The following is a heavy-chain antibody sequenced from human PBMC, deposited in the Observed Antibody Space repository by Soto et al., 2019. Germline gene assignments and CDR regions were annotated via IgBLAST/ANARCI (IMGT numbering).Heavy chain of an antibody. J-gene: IGHJ5*02. V-gene: IGHV4-31*03. CDR1: GGSISSGGYY. CDR2: IYYSGST. D-gene: IGHD6-13*01. Sequence: QVQLQESGPGLVKPSQTLSLTCTVSGGSISSGGYYWSWIRQHPGKGLEWIGYIYYSGSTYYNPSLKSRVTISVDTSKNQFSLKLSSVTAADTAVYYCARDKRQQLAQNNWFDPWGQGTLVTVSS. CDR3: ARDKRQQLAQNNWFDP.